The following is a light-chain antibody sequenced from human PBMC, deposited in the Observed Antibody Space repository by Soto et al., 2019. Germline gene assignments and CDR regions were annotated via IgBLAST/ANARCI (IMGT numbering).Light chain of an antibody. J-gene: IGKJ2*01. V-gene: IGKV1-5*03. CDR3: HQYKSF. CDR2: EVS. Sequence: DIQLTQSPSTLFVSVGDTVTITCRSSQSINKWLAWYQQKPGKAPKLLIYEVSTLESGVPSRFSGSGSGTEFTLTISSLQPDDIATYDCHQYKSFFGQVTKLEIK. CDR1: QSINKW.